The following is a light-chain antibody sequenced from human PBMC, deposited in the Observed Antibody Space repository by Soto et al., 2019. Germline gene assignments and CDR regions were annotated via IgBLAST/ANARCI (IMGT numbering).Light chain of an antibody. J-gene: IGLJ2*01. CDR1: SSDVGDYNY. CDR3: SSYAGSNKFL. CDR2: EVS. Sequence: QSALTQPPSASGSPGQSVTISCTGTSSDVGDYNYVSWYQQHPGKAPKLMIYEVSKRPSGVPDRFSGSKSGNTASLTVSRLQAEDEADYYCSSYAGSNKFLFGGGTKVTVL. V-gene: IGLV2-8*01.